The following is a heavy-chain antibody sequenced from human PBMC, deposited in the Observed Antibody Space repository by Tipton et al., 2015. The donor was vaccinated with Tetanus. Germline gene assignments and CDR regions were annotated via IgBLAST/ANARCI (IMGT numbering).Heavy chain of an antibody. Sequence: TLSLTCTVSGASISDKKYYWGWIRQAPGKGLEWIASIYFEGSTYYSPSPKSRLTIDVDTSQNLFSLRLTSVTAADTAVYYCARHLYGYWFDPWGQGALVTVSS. V-gene: IGHV4-39*02. D-gene: IGHD2/OR15-2a*01. CDR2: IYFEGST. CDR1: GASISDKKYY. J-gene: IGHJ5*02. CDR3: ARHLYGYWFDP.